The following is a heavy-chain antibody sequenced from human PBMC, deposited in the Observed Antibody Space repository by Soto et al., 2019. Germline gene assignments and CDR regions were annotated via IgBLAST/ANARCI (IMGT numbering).Heavy chain of an antibody. V-gene: IGHV1-3*01. CDR3: ARDVRSHDYGHYYYGMDV. D-gene: IGHD4-17*01. J-gene: IGHJ6*02. Sequence: ASVKVSCKASGYTFTSYAMHWVRQAPGQRLEWMGWINAGNGNTKYSQKLQGRVTMTTDTSTSTAYMELRSLRSDDTAVYYCARDVRSHDYGHYYYGMDVWGQGTTVTVSS. CDR2: INAGNGNT. CDR1: GYTFTSYA.